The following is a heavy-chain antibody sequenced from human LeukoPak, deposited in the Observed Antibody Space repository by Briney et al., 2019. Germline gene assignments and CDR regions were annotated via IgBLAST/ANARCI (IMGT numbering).Heavy chain of an antibody. CDR1: IESFSGYY. D-gene: IGHD2-21*01. CDR2: ITHSGST. Sequence: SETLSLTCAVSIESFSGYYWTWIRQPPGKGVECVWEITHSGSTNYNPSLKSRVIISFDTSKNKISLKLRSLLACDTAVYYCARARGDLSLEYWGGGTPVTVSS. CDR3: ARARGDLSLEY. J-gene: IGHJ4*02. V-gene: IGHV4-34*01.